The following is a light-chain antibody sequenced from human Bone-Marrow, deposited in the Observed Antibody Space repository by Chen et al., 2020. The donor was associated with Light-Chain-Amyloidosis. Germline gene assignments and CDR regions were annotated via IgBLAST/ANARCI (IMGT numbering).Light chain of an antibody. CDR3: SSYTITRTLV. J-gene: IGLJ1*01. CDR1: SSDVGGDNH. V-gene: IGLV2-14*01. CDR2: EVT. Sequence: QSTRTQPASLSGPPGPSLTISCTGTSSDVGGDNHVSCYQQHPDKAPKLMIYEVTNRPSWVPDRFSGSKSGHTASLTISGLQTEGEADYFCSSYTITRTLVFGSGTRVTVL.